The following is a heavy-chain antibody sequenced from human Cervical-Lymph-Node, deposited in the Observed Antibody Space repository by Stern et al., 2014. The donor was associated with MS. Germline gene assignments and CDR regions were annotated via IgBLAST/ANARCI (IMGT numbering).Heavy chain of an antibody. CDR1: GYSFTSYW. CDR3: ARRGRWLDGFDV. CDR2: IYPVDSDT. Sequence: EVQLVESGAEVRKPGESLKISCQGSGYSFTSYWIGWGRQLPGKGLEWMGIIYPVDSDTRYSSSLQGQVTISADKSIGTAYLQWSSLKASDTAMYYCARRGRWLDGFDVWGQGTMVTVSS. D-gene: IGHD6-19*01. V-gene: IGHV5-51*03. J-gene: IGHJ3*01.